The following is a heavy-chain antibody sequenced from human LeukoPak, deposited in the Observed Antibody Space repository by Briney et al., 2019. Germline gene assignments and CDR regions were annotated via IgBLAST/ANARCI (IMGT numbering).Heavy chain of an antibody. CDR1: GGSISSYY. D-gene: IGHD3-22*01. CDR2: IYTSGST. CDR3: ARAPSYYYDSSGYPLGLWFDP. Sequence: PSETLSLTCTVSGGSISSYYWSWIRQPAGKGLEWIGRIYTSGSTNYNPSLKSRVTMSVDTSKNQFSLKLSSVTAADTAVYYCARAPSYYYDSSGYPLGLWFDPWGQGTLVTVSS. V-gene: IGHV4-4*07. J-gene: IGHJ5*02.